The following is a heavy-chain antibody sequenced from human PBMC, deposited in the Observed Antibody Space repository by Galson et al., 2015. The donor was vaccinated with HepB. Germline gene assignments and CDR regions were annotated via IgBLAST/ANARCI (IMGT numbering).Heavy chain of an antibody. CDR3: ARDRGYSYGYPLDY. CDR2: INAGNGNT. J-gene: IGHJ4*02. V-gene: IGHV1-3*01. Sequence: MGWINAGNGNTKYSQKFQGRVTITRDTSASTAYMELSSLRSEDTAVYYCARDRGYSYGYPLDYWGQGTLVTVSS. D-gene: IGHD5-18*01.